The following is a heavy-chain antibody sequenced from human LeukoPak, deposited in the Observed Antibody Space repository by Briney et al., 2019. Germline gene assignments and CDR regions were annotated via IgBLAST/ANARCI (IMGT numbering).Heavy chain of an antibody. Sequence: SETLSLTCTVSGGSISSYYWSWIRQPPGKGLEWIGYIYDSGSTNYSPSLKSRVTISVDTSKNQFSLKLSSVTAADTAVYYCACLTTADAYDIWGQGTMVTVSS. D-gene: IGHD3-22*01. J-gene: IGHJ3*02. V-gene: IGHV4-59*01. CDR1: GGSISSYY. CDR2: IYDSGST. CDR3: ACLTTADAYDI.